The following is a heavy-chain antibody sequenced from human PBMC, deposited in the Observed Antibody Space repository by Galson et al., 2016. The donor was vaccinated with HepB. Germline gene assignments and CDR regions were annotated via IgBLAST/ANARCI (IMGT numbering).Heavy chain of an antibody. CDR1: GGSIGSGGYY. J-gene: IGHJ4*02. CDR3: ARTHPSPLYYFDS. Sequence: TLSLTCTVSGGSIGSGGYYWSWIRQHPGRGLEWIGYIYYTGNTYYNPSLKSRVTVTVDTSKNQFSLKINSVTAADTAVYYCARTHPSPLYYFDSWGQGTLVTVSS. V-gene: IGHV4-31*03. CDR2: IYYTGNT. D-gene: IGHD2/OR15-2a*01.